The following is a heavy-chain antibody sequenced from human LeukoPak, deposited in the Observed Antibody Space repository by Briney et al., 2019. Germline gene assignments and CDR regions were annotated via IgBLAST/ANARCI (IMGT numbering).Heavy chain of an antibody. Sequence: GGSPRLSCAASGFTFSSYWMHWVRQAPGKGLVWVSRINTDGSSTSYADSVKGRFTISRDNAKNTLYLQMNSLRAEDTAVYYCARDRAVVQVVPAATSKGYYYYYMDVWGKGTTVTVSS. CDR1: GFTFSSYW. D-gene: IGHD2-2*01. J-gene: IGHJ6*03. CDR2: INTDGSST. V-gene: IGHV3-74*01. CDR3: ARDRAVVQVVPAATSKGYYYYYMDV.